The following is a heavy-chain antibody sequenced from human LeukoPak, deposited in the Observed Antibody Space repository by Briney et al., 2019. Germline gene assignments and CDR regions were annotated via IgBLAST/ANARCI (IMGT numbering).Heavy chain of an antibody. CDR1: GFTFSSYD. Sequence: GGSLRLSCAASGFTFSSYDMHWVRQATGKGLEWVSAIGTAGDTYYPGSVKGRFTISRENAKNSLYLQMNSLRAGDTAVYYCARARFGILTGYYDYWGQGTLVTVSS. V-gene: IGHV3-13*01. J-gene: IGHJ4*02. D-gene: IGHD3-9*01. CDR3: ARARFGILTGYYDY. CDR2: IGTAGDT.